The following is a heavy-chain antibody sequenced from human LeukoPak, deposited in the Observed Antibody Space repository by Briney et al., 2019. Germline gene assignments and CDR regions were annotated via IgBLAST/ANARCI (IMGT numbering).Heavy chain of an antibody. CDR2: INKDGSEQ. D-gene: IGHD6-13*01. CDR3: TRGGATSSWYWFI. J-gene: IGHJ4*02. CDR1: GFTFSSHW. V-gene: IGHV3-7*01. Sequence: GGSLRLSCAASGFTFSSHWMTWVRQAPGKGPEWVASINKDGSEQYYVDSVKGRFTISRDNAKNSLSLQVSSLRAEDTAVYYCTRGGATSSWYWFIWGQGTLVTVSS.